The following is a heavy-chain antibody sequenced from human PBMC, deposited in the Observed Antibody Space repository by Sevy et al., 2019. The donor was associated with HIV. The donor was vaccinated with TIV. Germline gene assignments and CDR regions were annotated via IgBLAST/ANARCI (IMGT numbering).Heavy chain of an antibody. CDR3: ARDYDFWSGYYAGGYYYYGMDV. CDR2: IYTSGST. J-gene: IGHJ6*02. V-gene: IGHV4-4*07. D-gene: IGHD3-3*01. Sequence: SETLSLTCTVSGGSISSYYWSWIRQPAGKGLEWIGRIYTSGSTNYNPSLKSRVTMSVDTSKNQFSLKLGSVTAADPAVYYCARDYDFWSGYYAGGYYYYGMDVWGQGTTVTVSS. CDR1: GGSISSYY.